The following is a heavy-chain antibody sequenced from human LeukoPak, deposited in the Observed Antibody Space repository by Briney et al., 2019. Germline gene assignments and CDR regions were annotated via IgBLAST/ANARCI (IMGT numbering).Heavy chain of an antibody. V-gene: IGHV3-23*01. CDR3: AKDLDLYYYDSSGYERAFDI. J-gene: IGHJ3*02. Sequence: WVFLSLFCAASGFPFSSYAMMWVRPNSPQALESSTAITAIGGSTYYADSPKRRFAISSHNSKNTLYLQLNTPRVEDMGAYNCAKDLDLYYYDSSGYERAFDIRGKGPMLTDSS. D-gene: IGHD3-22*01. CDR1: GFPFSSYA. CDR2: ITAIGGST.